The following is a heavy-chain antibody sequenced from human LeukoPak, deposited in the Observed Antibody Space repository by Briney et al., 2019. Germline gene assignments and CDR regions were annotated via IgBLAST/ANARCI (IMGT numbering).Heavy chain of an antibody. J-gene: IGHJ5*02. CDR1: GFTFSSYA. Sequence: GGSLRLSCAASGFTFSSYAMHWVRQAPGKGLEYVSAISSNGGSTYYANSVKGRFTISRDNSKNTLYLQMGSLRAEDMAVYYCARGTGSSGWYHWFDPWGQGTLVTVSS. CDR2: ISSNGGST. CDR3: ARGTGSSGWYHWFDP. V-gene: IGHV3-64*01. D-gene: IGHD6-19*01.